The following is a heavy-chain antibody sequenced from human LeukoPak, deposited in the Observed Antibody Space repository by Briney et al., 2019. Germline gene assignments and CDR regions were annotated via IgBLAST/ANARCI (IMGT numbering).Heavy chain of an antibody. Sequence: GRSLRLSCAASGFTFSSYGMHWVRQAPGKGLEWVAVISYDGSNKYYADSVKGRFTISRDNSKNTLYLQMNSLRAEDTAVYYCAKGERHPTYVILTGFFQYWGQGTLVTVSS. CDR3: AKGERHPTYVILTGFFQY. CDR2: ISYDGSNK. CDR1: GFTFSSYG. J-gene: IGHJ4*02. D-gene: IGHD3-9*01. V-gene: IGHV3-30*18.